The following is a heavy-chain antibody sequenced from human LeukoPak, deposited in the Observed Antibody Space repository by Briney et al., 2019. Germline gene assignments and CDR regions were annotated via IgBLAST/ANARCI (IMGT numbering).Heavy chain of an antibody. D-gene: IGHD6-6*01. J-gene: IGHJ6*03. CDR3: ARKKSVYRSSSSSYYYMDV. CDR1: GFTSGNYG. CDR2: IRHDGSDE. Sequence: PGGSLRLSCAASGFTSGNYGVHWVRQAPGKGLEWVAFIRHDGSDEYYADSVEGRFTISRDNSKNTVYLQMNSLRAEDTAVYHCARKKSVYRSSSSSYYYMDVWGKGTTVTVSS. V-gene: IGHV3-30*02.